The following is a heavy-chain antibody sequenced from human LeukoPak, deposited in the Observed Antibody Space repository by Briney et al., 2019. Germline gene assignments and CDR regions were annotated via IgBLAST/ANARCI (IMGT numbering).Heavy chain of an antibody. J-gene: IGHJ4*02. D-gene: IGHD3-3*01. CDR3: AKLPYYDFWSGYLDY. CDR2: ISGSGGST. Sequence: TGGSPRLSCAASGFTFSSYAMSWVRQAPGKGLEWVSAISGSGGSTYYADSVKGRFTISRDNSKNTLYLQMNSLRAEDMAVYYCAKLPYYDFWSGYLDYWGQGTLVTVSS. CDR1: GFTFSSYA. V-gene: IGHV3-23*01.